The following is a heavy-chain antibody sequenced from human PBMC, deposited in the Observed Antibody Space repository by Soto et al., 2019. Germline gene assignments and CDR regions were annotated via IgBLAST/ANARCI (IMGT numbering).Heavy chain of an antibody. CDR2: ISGDGGST. Sequence: GGSLRLSCAASGFTFDDYAMHWVRQAPGKGLEWVSLISGDGGSTYYADSVKGRFTISRDNSKNSLYLQMNSLRTEDTALYYCAKDRNCSSTSCYYYDYYGMDVWGQGTTVTVSS. V-gene: IGHV3-43*02. D-gene: IGHD2-2*01. CDR3: AKDRNCSSTSCYYYDYYGMDV. J-gene: IGHJ6*02. CDR1: GFTFDDYA.